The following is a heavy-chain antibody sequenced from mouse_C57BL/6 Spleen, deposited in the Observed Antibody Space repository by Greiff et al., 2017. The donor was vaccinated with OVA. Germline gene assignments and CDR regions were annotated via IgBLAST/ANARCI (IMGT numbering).Heavy chain of an antibody. CDR2: IDPSDSYT. D-gene: IGHD2-2*01. J-gene: IGHJ4*01. CDR1: GYTFTSYW. Sequence: GKRQRPGAELVRPGASVKLSCKASGYTFTSYWMQWVKQRPGQGLEWIGEIDPSDSYTNYNQKFKGKATLTVDTSSSTDYMQLSSLTSEEGEVYYCARSDGYEGAMDYWGQGTSVTVSS. CDR3: ARSDGYEGAMDY. V-gene: IGHV1-50*01.